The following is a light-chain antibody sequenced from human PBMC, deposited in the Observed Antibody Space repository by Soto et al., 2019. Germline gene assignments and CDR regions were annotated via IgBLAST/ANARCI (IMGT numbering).Light chain of an antibody. J-gene: IGLJ3*02. CDR3: QVCDTSSDDRSDPPSDRWV. V-gene: IGLV3-21*02. Sequence: SYELTQPPSVSVAPGQTAMITCGGNNIGNKNVHWYQQRPGQAPVLVVYNDSDRPSGIPDRLSASNSENMATLTISRVEAGDEADFYCQVCDTSSDDRSDPPSDRWVFGGGTKLTVL. CDR2: NDS. CDR1: NIGNKN.